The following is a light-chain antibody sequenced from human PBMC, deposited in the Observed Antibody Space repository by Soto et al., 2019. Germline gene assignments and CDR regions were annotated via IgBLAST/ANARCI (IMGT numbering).Light chain of an antibody. CDR3: QSFDTSLSVYV. J-gene: IGLJ1*01. CDR1: NSNIGAGYD. Sequence: QSVLTQPPSVSGAPGQRVTISCTGSNSNIGAGYDVHWYQHLPGTVPKLLIYGNSNRPSGVPDRFSGSKSGTSASLAITGLQAEDEADYYCQSFDTSLSVYVFGTGTKVTVL. V-gene: IGLV1-40*01. CDR2: GNS.